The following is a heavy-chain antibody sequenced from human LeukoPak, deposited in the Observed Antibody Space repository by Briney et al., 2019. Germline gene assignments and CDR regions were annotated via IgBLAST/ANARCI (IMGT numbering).Heavy chain of an antibody. CDR1: GFTFSNYA. D-gene: IGHD3-9*01. J-gene: IGHJ4*02. Sequence: GGSLRLSCAASGFTFSNYAMSWVLQAPGKGLEWVSAITGSGGSTYYADSVKGRFAISRDNSKNTLYLQMNSLRAEDTAVYYCAKWGDYDVLTGYYDPDYWGQGTLVTVSS. CDR2: ITGSGGST. CDR3: AKWGDYDVLTGYYDPDY. V-gene: IGHV3-23*01.